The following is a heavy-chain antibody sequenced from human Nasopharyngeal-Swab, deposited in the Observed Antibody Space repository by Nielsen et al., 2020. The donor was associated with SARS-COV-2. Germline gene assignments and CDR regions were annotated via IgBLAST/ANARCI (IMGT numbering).Heavy chain of an antibody. CDR2: IYYSGST. CDR1: GGSISSYY. CDR3: ARAPVTTVTTYYFDY. D-gene: IGHD4-17*01. J-gene: IGHJ4*02. V-gene: IGHV4-59*12. Sequence: SETLSLTCTVSGGSISSYYWSWIRQPPGKGLEWIGYIYYSGSTNYNPSLKSRVTISVDTSKNQFSLKLSSVTAADTAVYYCARAPVTTVTTYYFDYWGQGTLVTVSS.